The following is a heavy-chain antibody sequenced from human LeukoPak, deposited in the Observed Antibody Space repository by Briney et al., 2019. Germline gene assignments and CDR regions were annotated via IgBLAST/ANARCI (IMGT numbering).Heavy chain of an antibody. J-gene: IGHJ6*02. CDR1: GGSISSYY. CDR2: IYTSGST. Sequence: SETLSLTCTVPGGSISSYYWSWIRQPAGKGLEWIGRIYTSGSTNYNPSLKSRVAMSVDTSKNQFSLKLSSVTAADTAVYYCCYSNYYYGMDVWGQGTTVTVSS. CDR3: CYSNYYYGMDV. V-gene: IGHV4-4*07. D-gene: IGHD4-11*01.